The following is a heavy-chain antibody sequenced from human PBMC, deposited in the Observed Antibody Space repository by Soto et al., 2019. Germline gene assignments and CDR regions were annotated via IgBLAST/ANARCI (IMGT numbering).Heavy chain of an antibody. CDR2: IYYSGST. V-gene: IGHV4-30-4*01. D-gene: IGHD4-17*01. CDR3: ARVYDYGDFDY. CDR1: GGSFSGYY. J-gene: IGHJ4*02. Sequence: SETLALTCAVYGGSFSGYYWSWIRQPPGKGLEWIGYIYYSGSTYYNPSLKSRVTISVDTSKNQFSLKLSSVTAADTAVYYCARVYDYGDFDYWGQGTLVTVSS.